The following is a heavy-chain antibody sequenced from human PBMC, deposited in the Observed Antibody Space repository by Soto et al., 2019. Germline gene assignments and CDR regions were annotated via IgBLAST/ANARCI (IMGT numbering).Heavy chain of an antibody. Sequence: SETLSLTCAVSGGSISSGGYSWSWIRQPPGKGLEWIGYIYHSGSTYYNPSLKSRVTISVDRSKNQFSLKLSSVTAADTAVYYCARRRVDTAMVNYYYGMDVWGQGTTVTVSS. V-gene: IGHV4-30-2*01. CDR3: ARRRVDTAMVNYYYGMDV. CDR2: IYHSGST. J-gene: IGHJ6*02. D-gene: IGHD5-18*01. CDR1: GGSISSGGYS.